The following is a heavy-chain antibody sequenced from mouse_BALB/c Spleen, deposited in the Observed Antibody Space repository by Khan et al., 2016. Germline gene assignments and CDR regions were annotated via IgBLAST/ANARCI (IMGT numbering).Heavy chain of an antibody. J-gene: IGHJ1*01. CDR1: GFTFTDYY. CDR2: VRNKANGYTT. V-gene: IGHV7-3*02. Sequence: EVELVESGGGLVQPGGSLRLSCTTSGFTFTDYYMSWVRQPPGEALEWLGFVRNKANGYTTEYSASVKGRFTISRDNSQSILYLQMNTLRAEDSATYYCARDWNDSYYWYFDVWGAGTTVTVSS. CDR3: ARDWNDSYYWYFDV. D-gene: IGHD2-3*01.